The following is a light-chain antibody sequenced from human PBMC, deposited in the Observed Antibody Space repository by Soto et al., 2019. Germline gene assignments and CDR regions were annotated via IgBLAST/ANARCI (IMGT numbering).Light chain of an antibody. CDR1: QRITNS. Sequence: DIQMTQSPSSLSASVGDRVTIPCRASQRITNSLHWYQQKPGRAPNLLIYAASSLQRGAPSRFSGSGSGTDFTLTISSLQPDDFATYYCQQTYSPPFTFGPGTKVDIK. CDR2: AAS. V-gene: IGKV1-39*01. J-gene: IGKJ3*01. CDR3: QQTYSPPFT.